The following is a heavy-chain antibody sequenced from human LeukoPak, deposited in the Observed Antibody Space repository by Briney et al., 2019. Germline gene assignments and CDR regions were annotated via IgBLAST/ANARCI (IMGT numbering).Heavy chain of an antibody. V-gene: IGHV3-66*01. CDR1: GFTVSSNY. J-gene: IGHJ2*01. D-gene: IGHD3-22*01. Sequence: GGSLRLSCAASGFTVSSNYMSWVRQAPGKGLEWVSVICSGGSTYYADSVKGRFTISRDNSKNTLYLQMNSLRAEDTAVYYCARDQESSGYYPGFDLWGRGTLVTVSS. CDR3: ARDQESSGYYPGFDL. CDR2: ICSGGST.